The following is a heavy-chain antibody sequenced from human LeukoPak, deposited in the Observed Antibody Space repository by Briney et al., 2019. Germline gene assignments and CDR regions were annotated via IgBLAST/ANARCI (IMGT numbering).Heavy chain of an antibody. D-gene: IGHD5-12*01. CDR3: ARVSGYDWESFYDY. Sequence: SETLSLTCTISGGSVSDYYWSWIRQSPGKGLEWIGYIYYTGSTTYNPSLKSRVTISADTSKNQFSLKLSSVTAADTAMYYCARVSGYDWESFYDYWGQGSLVTVSS. CDR2: IYYTGST. J-gene: IGHJ4*02. V-gene: IGHV4-59*02. CDR1: GGSVSDYY.